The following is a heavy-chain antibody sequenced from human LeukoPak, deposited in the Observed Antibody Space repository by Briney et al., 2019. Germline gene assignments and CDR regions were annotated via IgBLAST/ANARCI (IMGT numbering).Heavy chain of an antibody. J-gene: IGHJ4*02. D-gene: IGHD3-22*01. Sequence: SETLSLTCAVYGGSFSGYYWSWTRQPPGKGLEWIGEINHSGSTNYNPSLKSRVTISVDTSKNQFSLKLSSVTAADTAVYYCASHSSGYLQFDYWGQGTLVTVSS. CDR2: INHSGST. CDR3: ASHSSGYLQFDY. V-gene: IGHV4-34*01. CDR1: GGSFSGYY.